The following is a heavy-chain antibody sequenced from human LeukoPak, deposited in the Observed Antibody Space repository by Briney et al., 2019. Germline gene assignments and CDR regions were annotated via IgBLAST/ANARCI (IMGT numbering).Heavy chain of an antibody. CDR3: AREESSYDFWSGYYAMTNWFDP. CDR1: GGSISSSSYY. D-gene: IGHD3-3*01. J-gene: IGHJ5*02. CDR2: IYYSGST. V-gene: IGHV4-39*07. Sequence: SETLSLTCTVSGGSISSSSYYWGWIRQPPGKGLEWIGSIYYSGSTNYNPSLKSRVTMSVDTSKNQFSLKLSSVTAADTAVYYCAREESSYDFWSGYYAMTNWFDPWGQGTLVTVSS.